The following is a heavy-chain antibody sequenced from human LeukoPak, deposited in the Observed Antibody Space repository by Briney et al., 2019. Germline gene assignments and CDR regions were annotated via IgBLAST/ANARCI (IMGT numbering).Heavy chain of an antibody. D-gene: IGHD3-22*01. CDR3: ANDGDYYDSSGYLGSEYFQH. CDR2: IRYDGSNK. V-gene: IGHV3-30*02. Sequence: GGSLRLSCAASGFTFSSYDMHWVRQAPGKGLEWVAFIRYDGSNKYYADSVKGRFTISRDNSKNTLYLQMNSLRAEDTAVYYCANDGDYYDSSGYLGSEYFQHWGQGTLVTVSS. CDR1: GFTFSSYD. J-gene: IGHJ1*01.